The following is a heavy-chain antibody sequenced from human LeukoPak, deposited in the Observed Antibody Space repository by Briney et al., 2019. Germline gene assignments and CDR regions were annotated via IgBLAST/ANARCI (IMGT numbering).Heavy chain of an antibody. Sequence: GGSLRLSCAASGFTFSSYAMSWVRQAPGKGLKWVSAISGSGGSTYYADSVKGRFTISRDNSKNTLYLQMNSLRAEDTAVYYCARDLSGSSGWSGTFDYWGQGTLVTVSS. V-gene: IGHV3-23*01. D-gene: IGHD6-19*01. CDR3: ARDLSGSSGWSGTFDY. CDR1: GFTFSSYA. J-gene: IGHJ4*02. CDR2: ISGSGGST.